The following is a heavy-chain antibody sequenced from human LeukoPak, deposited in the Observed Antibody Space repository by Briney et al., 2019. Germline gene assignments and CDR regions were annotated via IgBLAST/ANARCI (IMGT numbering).Heavy chain of an antibody. V-gene: IGHV4-59*01. CDR1: GGSISSYC. CDR2: IYYSGST. J-gene: IGHJ3*02. CDR3: ARDRGVSYDSSGYPQDAFDI. D-gene: IGHD3-22*01. Sequence: SETLSLTCTVSGGSISSYCWSWIRQPPGKGLEWIGYIYYSGSTNYNPSLKSRVTISVDTSKNQFSLKLSSVTAADTAVYYCARDRGVSYDSSGYPQDAFDIWGQGTMVTVSS.